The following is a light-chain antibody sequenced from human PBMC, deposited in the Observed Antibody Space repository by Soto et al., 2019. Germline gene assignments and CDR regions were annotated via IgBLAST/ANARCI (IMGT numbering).Light chain of an antibody. J-gene: IGKJ4*01. CDR3: QQYNSNPLT. CDR1: QSFSSW. Sequence: DIQMTQSPSTLSASVGDRVTITCRASQSFSSWLAWYQQKPGKAPKLLIYKTSTSESGVPSRFSGSGSGTEFTLTISSLEPDDFATYYCQQYNSNPLTFGGGTKVEIK. V-gene: IGKV1-5*03. CDR2: KTS.